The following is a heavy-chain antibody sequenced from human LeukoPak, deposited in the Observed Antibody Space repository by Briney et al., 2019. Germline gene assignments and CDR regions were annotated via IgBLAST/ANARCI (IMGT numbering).Heavy chain of an antibody. CDR1: GYSISSGYY. J-gene: IGHJ3*02. CDR2: INHSGST. V-gene: IGHV4-38-2*01. CDR3: ASSSSSWYSLNAFDI. D-gene: IGHD6-13*01. Sequence: PSETLSLTCAVSGYSISSGYYWGWIRQPPGKGLEWIGEINHSGSTNYNPSLKSRVTILVDTSKNQFSLKLSSVTAADTAVYYCASSSSSWYSLNAFDIWGQGAMVTVSS.